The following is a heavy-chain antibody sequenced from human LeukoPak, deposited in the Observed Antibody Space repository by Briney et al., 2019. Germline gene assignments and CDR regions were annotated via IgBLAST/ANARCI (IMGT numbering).Heavy chain of an antibody. CDR3: ARGVGGTYRDAFDT. CDR2: ISTSGSTI. CDR1: GFTFSNYE. Sequence: GGSLRLSCAASGFTFSNYEMNWVRQAPGRGLEWVSYISTSGSTIYYTDSLKGRFTISRDNAKNSPYLQMNSLRAEDTAVYYCARGVGGTYRDAFDTWGQGTMVTVSS. D-gene: IGHD3-16*02. J-gene: IGHJ3*02. V-gene: IGHV3-48*03.